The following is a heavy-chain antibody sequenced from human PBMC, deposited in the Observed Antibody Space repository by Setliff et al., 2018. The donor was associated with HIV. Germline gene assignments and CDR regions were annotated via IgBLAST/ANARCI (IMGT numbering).Heavy chain of an antibody. CDR1: GYTFSIYD. CDR2: MSPKSGNT. V-gene: IGHV1-8*02. Sequence: ASVKVSCKASGYTFSIYDFNWVRQATGQGLQWMGWMSPKSGNTGYARKFQGRVSMTRNTSISTAYMELSSLISEDTAVYYCARGRDGYKPEPFDSWGQGTLVTVSS. J-gene: IGHJ4*02. D-gene: IGHD5-12*01. CDR3: ARGRDGYKPEPFDS.